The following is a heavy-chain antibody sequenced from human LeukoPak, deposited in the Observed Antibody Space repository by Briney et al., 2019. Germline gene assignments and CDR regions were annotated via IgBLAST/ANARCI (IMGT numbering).Heavy chain of an antibody. CDR2: IYTSGST. CDR3: ARGIVGATTYYYYMDV. CDR1: GGSISSYN. D-gene: IGHD1-26*01. J-gene: IGHJ6*03. Sequence: SETLSLTCTVSGGSISSYNWSWIRQPAGKGLEWIGRIYTSGSTNYNPSLKSRVTMSVDTSKNQFSLKLSSVTAADTAVYYCARGIVGATTYYYYMDVWGKGTTVTVSS. V-gene: IGHV4-4*07.